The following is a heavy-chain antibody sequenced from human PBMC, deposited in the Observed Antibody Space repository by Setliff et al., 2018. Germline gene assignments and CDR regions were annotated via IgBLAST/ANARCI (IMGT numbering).Heavy chain of an antibody. CDR3: ARAAYSTRWYGYYYYMDV. CDR2: ISSNGSST. Sequence: SLRLSCAASGFTFSNYAMHWVRQAPGKGLEYVSAISSNGSSTYYADSVKGRFTISRDNSKNTLYLQMGSLRAEDMAVYYCARAAYSTRWYGYYYYMDVWGKGTTVTVSS. CDR1: GFTFSNYA. V-gene: IGHV3-64*02. D-gene: IGHD6-13*01. J-gene: IGHJ6*03.